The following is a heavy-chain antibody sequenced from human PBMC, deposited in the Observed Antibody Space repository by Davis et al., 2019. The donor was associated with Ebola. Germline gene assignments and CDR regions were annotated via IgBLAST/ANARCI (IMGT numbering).Heavy chain of an antibody. J-gene: IGHJ4*02. CDR2: VRYDAGIK. Sequence: GESLKISCAVSGFTFNKYGMYWVRQAPGKGLEWVAFVRYDAGIKYYADSVKGRFTISRDNSKNTLYLQMNSLRAEDTAVYYCARKTFSDYWGQGTLVTVSS. CDR1: GFTFNKYG. V-gene: IGHV3-30*02. CDR3: ARKTFSDY.